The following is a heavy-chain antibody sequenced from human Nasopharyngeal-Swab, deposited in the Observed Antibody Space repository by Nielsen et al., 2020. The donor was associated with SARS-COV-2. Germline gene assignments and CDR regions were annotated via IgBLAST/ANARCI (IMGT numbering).Heavy chain of an antibody. V-gene: IGHV7-4-1*02. D-gene: IGHD3-9*01. Sequence: ASVKVSCKASGYTFTSYAMNWVRQAPGQGLEWMGWINTYTGNPTYAQGFTGRFVFSLDTSVSTAYLQISSLKAEDTAVYYCARVSYDILTGYWGFDYWGQGTLVTVSS. CDR2: INTYTGNP. CDR3: ARVSYDILTGYWGFDY. J-gene: IGHJ4*02. CDR1: GYTFTSYA.